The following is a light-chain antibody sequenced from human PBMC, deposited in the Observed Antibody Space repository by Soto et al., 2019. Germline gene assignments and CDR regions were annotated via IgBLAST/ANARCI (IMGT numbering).Light chain of an antibody. CDR3: SSYTSSSTPRV. Sequence: QSVLTQPASVSGSPGQSITISCTGTSSDVGGYNYVSWYQQHPGKAPKLMIYDVSNRPSGVSNRFSGSKSGNTASLTISGLQADDEADYYCSSYTSSSTPRVFGGGTQLTVL. CDR1: SSDVGGYNY. J-gene: IGLJ2*01. CDR2: DVS. V-gene: IGLV2-14*01.